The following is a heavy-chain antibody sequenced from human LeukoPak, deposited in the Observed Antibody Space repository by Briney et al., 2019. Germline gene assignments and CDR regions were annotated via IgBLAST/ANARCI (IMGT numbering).Heavy chain of an antibody. CDR3: ARDGWATSDY. CDR1: GFTFSDYS. V-gene: IGHV3-21*01. CDR2: MSTSLNYI. J-gene: IGHJ4*02. Sequence: GGSLRLSCAASGFTFSDYSMNWLRQAPGKGLEWVSSMSTSLNYIYYADSVKGRFTISRDNAKNSLYLQMNSLRAEDTAVYYCARDGWATSDYWGQGTLVTVSS. D-gene: IGHD3-10*01.